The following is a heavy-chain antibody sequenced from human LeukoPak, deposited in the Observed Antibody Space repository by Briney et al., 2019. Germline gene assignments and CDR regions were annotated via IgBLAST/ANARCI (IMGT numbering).Heavy chain of an antibody. V-gene: IGHV3-30*18. CDR1: GFTFRNYA. CDR2: ISYDGSNK. J-gene: IGHJ4*02. D-gene: IGHD2-15*01. Sequence: GGSLRLSCTASGFTFRNYAMHWVRQAPGKGLEWVAVISYDGSNKYYADSVKGRFTISRDNSKNTLYLQMNSLRAEDTAVYYCAKRDCSGGSCYLVDYWGQGTLVTVSS. CDR3: AKRDCSGGSCYLVDY.